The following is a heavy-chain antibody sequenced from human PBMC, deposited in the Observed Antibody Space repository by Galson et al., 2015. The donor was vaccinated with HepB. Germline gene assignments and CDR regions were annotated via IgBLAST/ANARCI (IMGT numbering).Heavy chain of an antibody. CDR1: GFIFSDYF. V-gene: IGHV3-11*01. CDR3: ARGNKDAFDI. Sequence: SLRLSCAASGFIFSDYFMNWIRQAPGKGLEWVSYIRSDGRVKYYADSVRGRFFISRDNGKKSLYLQMNSLTPEDAAVYYCARGNKDAFDIWGQGTRVTFSS. CDR2: IRSDGRVK. J-gene: IGHJ3*02. D-gene: IGHD1/OR15-1a*01.